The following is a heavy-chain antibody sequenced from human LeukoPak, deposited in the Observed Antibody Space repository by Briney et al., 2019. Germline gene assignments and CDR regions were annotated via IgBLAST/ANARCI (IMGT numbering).Heavy chain of an antibody. CDR1: GYTFTSYG. CDR3: ARGAPPFVGYDSDYFDY. Sequence: ASVKVSCKASGYTFTSYGISWVRQAPGQGLEWMGWISAYNGNTNYAQKLQGRVTITTDTSTSTAYMELRSLRSDDTAVYYCARGAPPFVGYDSDYFDYWGQGTLVTVSS. V-gene: IGHV1-18*01. D-gene: IGHD3-22*01. J-gene: IGHJ4*02. CDR2: ISAYNGNT.